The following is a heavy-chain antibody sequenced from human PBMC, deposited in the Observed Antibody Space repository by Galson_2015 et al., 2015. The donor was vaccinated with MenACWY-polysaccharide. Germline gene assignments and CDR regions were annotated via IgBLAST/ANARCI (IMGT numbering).Heavy chain of an antibody. J-gene: IGHJ5*02. CDR1: GFTFSGNW. Sequence: SLRLSCAASGFTFSGNWMHWVRQAPGKGLVWVSRINSDGRSTSYADSVKGRFTTSRDNAKNTLYLEMNSLRAEDTAVYYCTKAGAKYCRGSSCSFNWFDPWGQGTLVTVSS. V-gene: IGHV3-74*01. D-gene: IGHD2-15*01. CDR2: INSDGRST. CDR3: TKAGAKYCRGSSCSFNWFDP.